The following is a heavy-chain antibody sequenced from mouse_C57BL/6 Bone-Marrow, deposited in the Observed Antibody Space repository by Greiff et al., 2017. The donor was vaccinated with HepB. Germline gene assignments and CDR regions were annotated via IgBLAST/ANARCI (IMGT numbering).Heavy chain of an antibody. CDR2: IDPSDSYT. CDR3: ARSYFDY. J-gene: IGHJ2*01. CDR1: GYTFTSYW. Sequence: QVQLQQPGAELVRPGTSVKLSCKASGYTFTSYWMHWVKQRPGQGLEWIGVIDPSDSYTNYNQKFKCKATLTVDTSSSTAYMQLSSLTSADSAVYYCARSYFDYWGQGTTLTVSS. V-gene: IGHV1-59*01.